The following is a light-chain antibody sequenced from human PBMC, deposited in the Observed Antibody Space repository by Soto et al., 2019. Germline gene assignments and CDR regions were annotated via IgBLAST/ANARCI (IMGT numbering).Light chain of an antibody. CDR3: QQRTDWPPT. V-gene: IGKV3-11*01. CDR1: QSVSSY. CDR2: GAS. Sequence: EIVMTQSPATLSVSPGERATLSCRASQSVSSYLAWYQQKPGQAPRLLIYGASNRANGIPARFTGSGSGTEFTLTISSLESEDFAVYFCQQRTDWPPTFGGGTKVDI. J-gene: IGKJ4*01.